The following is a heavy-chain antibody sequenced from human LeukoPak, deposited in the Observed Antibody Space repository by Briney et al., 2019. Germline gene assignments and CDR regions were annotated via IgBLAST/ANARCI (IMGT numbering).Heavy chain of an antibody. D-gene: IGHD3-22*01. V-gene: IGHV4-30-4*08. CDR1: GGSISRGDYY. CDR3: AGYDSSGYLDY. J-gene: IGHJ4*02. CDR2: IYYSGSP. Sequence: SQTLSLTCTFPGGSISRGDYYGSWIRHPPGKGLEWMGYIYYSGSPYYNPSLKSRVTISVDTSKNQFSLKLSSVTAADTAVYYCAGYDSSGYLDYWGQGTLVTVSS.